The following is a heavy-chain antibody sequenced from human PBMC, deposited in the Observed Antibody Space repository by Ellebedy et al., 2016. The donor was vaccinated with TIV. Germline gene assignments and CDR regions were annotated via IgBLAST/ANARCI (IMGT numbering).Heavy chain of an antibody. CDR1: GFTFTNHA. J-gene: IGHJ5*02. CDR3: ARDWGSIGYTSLFDP. CDR2: ISTTGGST. Sequence: GESLKISCAASGFTFTNHAMSWVRQAPGKGLEWVSGISTTGGSTYYADSMKGRFTISRDNSKNTLYLQMNSLRADDTAVYYCARDWGSIGYTSLFDPWGQGTLVTVSS. V-gene: IGHV3-23*01. D-gene: IGHD3-16*01.